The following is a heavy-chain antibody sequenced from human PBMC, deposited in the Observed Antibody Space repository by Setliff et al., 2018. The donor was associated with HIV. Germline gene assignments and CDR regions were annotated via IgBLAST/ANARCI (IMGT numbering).Heavy chain of an antibody. J-gene: IGHJ6*02. Sequence: PGGSLRLSCATSGFTFSDCSTNWVRQAPEKGLEWISYITSTGSTILYADSVKGRFTISRDNAKNSLYLQMNSLRAEDTAVYYCARDCRVGWVFTYGMDVWGQGTLVTVS. CDR2: ITSTGSTI. CDR3: ARDCRVGWVFTYGMDV. CDR1: GFTFSDCS. V-gene: IGHV3-48*04. D-gene: IGHD6-13*01.